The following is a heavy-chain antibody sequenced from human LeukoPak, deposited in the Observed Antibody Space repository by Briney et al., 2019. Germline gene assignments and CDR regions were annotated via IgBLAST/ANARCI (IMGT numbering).Heavy chain of an antibody. D-gene: IGHD6-13*01. Sequence: SETLSLTCAVYGGSFSGYYWSWIRQPAGKGLEWIGRIYTSGSTNYNPSLKSRVTISVDTSKNQFSLKLSSVTAADTAVYYCAREGTFSSPRNWFDPWGQGTLVTVSS. CDR1: GGSFSGYY. CDR3: AREGTFSSPRNWFDP. CDR2: IYTSGST. J-gene: IGHJ5*02. V-gene: IGHV4-4*07.